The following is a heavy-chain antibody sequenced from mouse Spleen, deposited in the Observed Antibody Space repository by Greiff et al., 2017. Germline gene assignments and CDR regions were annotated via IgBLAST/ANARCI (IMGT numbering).Heavy chain of an antibody. V-gene: IGHV2-9*02. CDR3: ARGSTMITGGSFDY. D-gene: IGHD2-4*01. J-gene: IGHJ2*01. Sequence: VQLVESGPGLVAPSQSLSITCTVSGFSLTSYGVHWVRQPPGKGLEWLGVIWAGGSTNYNSALMSRLSISKDNSKSQVFLKMNSLQTDDTAMYYCARGSTMITGGSFDYWGQGTTLTVSS. CDR1: GFSLTSYG. CDR2: IWAGGST.